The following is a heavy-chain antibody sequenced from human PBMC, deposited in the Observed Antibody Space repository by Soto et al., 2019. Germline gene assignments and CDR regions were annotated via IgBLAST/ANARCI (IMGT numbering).Heavy chain of an antibody. CDR1: GNSVSSNSAA. D-gene: IGHD2-21*01. CDR3: AGVASFRGMDV. J-gene: IGHJ6*02. CDR2: TYYRSKWYN. Sequence: SQTLSLTCVISGNSVSSNSAAWIWIRQSPWRGLEWLGRTYYRSKWYNDYAVSVKSRITINPDTSKNQFSLHLDSVIPEDTAVYYCAGVASFRGMDVWGQGTQVTFSS. V-gene: IGHV6-1*01.